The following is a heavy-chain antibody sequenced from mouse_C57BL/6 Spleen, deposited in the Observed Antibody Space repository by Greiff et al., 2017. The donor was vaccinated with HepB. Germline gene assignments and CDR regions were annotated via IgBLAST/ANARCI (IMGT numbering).Heavy chain of an antibody. Sequence: EVMLVESWGGLVKPGGSLKLSCAASGFTFSDYGMHWVRQAPEKGLEWVAYISSGSSTIYYADTVKGRFTISRDNAKNTLFLQMTSLRSEDTAMYYCAKLITTVVEDYAMDYWGQGTSVTVSS. CDR2: ISSGSSTI. CDR1: GFTFSDYG. D-gene: IGHD1-1*01. J-gene: IGHJ4*01. V-gene: IGHV5-17*01. CDR3: AKLITTVVEDYAMDY.